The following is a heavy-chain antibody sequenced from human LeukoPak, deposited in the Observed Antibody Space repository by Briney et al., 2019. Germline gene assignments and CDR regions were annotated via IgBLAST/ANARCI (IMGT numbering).Heavy chain of an antibody. Sequence: PGGSLRLSCAASGFTFSSYAMSWVRQAPGKELEWVSAISGSGGSTYYADSVKGRFTISRDNSKNTLYLQMNSLRAEDTAVYYCAKDPTAATYCGGDCYSYWGQGTLVTVSS. D-gene: IGHD2-21*02. V-gene: IGHV3-23*01. CDR3: AKDPTAATYCGGDCYSY. CDR1: GFTFSSYA. J-gene: IGHJ4*02. CDR2: ISGSGGST.